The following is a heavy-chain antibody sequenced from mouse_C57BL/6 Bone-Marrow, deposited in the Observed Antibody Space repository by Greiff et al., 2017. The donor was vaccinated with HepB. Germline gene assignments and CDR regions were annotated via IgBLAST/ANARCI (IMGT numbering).Heavy chain of an antibody. D-gene: IGHD2-13*01. V-gene: IGHV1-64*01. CDR2: IHPNSGST. CDR3: ARSLLGTSYWYFDV. J-gene: IGHJ1*03. Sequence: QVQLQQPGAELVKPGASVKLSCKASGYTFTSYWMHWVKQRPGQGLEWIGMIHPNSGSTNYNEKFKSKATLTVDKSSSTAYMQLSSLTSEDSAVYYGARSLLGTSYWYFDVWGTGTTVTVSS. CDR1: GYTFTSYW.